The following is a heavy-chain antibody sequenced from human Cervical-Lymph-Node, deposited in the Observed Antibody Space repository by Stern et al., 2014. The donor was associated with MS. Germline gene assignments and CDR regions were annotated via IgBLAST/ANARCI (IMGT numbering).Heavy chain of an antibody. J-gene: IGHJ4*02. CDR1: GYSFTANW. Sequence: EVQMVESGAEVKKPGESLKISCKGSGYSFTANWIAWVRQMTGKGLEWMGIIYPGDFDTRYSPSFQGQVTISADNSISTAYLQWSSLKASDTAMYYCARDYGDYAFDYWGQGTLVTVSS. CDR3: ARDYGDYAFDY. V-gene: IGHV5-51*01. CDR2: IYPGDFDT. D-gene: IGHD4-17*01.